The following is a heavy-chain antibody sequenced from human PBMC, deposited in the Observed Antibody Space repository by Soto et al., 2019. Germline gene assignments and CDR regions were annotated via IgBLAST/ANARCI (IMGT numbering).Heavy chain of an antibody. V-gene: IGHV6-1*01. CDR1: GDSVSTNTAT. Sequence: QTLSLTCDISGDSVSTNTATWDWIRQSPSRGLERLGRTYYRSRWYFDYAVSVKSRITISPDISNNQVSLQLTSVTPNDTAIYYCVRLIGNSWLDSWGQGTLVTVSS. CDR3: VRLIGNSWLDS. CDR2: TYYRSRWYF. J-gene: IGHJ5*01. D-gene: IGHD3-22*01.